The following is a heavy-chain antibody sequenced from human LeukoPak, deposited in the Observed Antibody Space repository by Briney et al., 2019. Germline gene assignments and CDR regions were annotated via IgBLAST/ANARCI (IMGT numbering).Heavy chain of an antibody. D-gene: IGHD1-26*01. J-gene: IGHJ5*01. Sequence: TPSETLSLTCTVSGGSISSGSYYWSWIRQPAGKGLEWIGRIYTSGSTNYNPSLKSRVTISVDTSKNQFSLKLSSVTAADTAVYYCARASGSYWWFDSWGQGTLVTVSS. CDR1: GGSISSGSYY. V-gene: IGHV4-61*02. CDR2: IYTSGST. CDR3: ARASGSYWWFDS.